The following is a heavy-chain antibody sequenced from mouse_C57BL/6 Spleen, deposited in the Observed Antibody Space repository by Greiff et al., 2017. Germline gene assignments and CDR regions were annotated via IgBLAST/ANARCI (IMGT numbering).Heavy chain of an antibody. CDR2: INPGSGGT. Sequence: QVQLQQSGAELVRPGTSVKVSCKASGYAFTNYLIEWVKQRPGQGLEWIGVINPGSGGTNYNEKFKGKATLTADKSSSTAYMQLSSLTSEDSAVYFCARGGFITTVVAPFAYWGQGTLVTVSA. J-gene: IGHJ3*01. D-gene: IGHD1-1*01. V-gene: IGHV1-54*01. CDR1: GYAFTNYL. CDR3: ARGGFITTVVAPFAY.